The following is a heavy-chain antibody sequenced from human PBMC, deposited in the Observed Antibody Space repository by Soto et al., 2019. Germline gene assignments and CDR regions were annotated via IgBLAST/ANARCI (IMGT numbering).Heavy chain of an antibody. CDR2: VNPSGGSA. Sequence: ASVKVSCKTSGYIFTAYSMHWVRQAPGQGLEWMGVVNPSGGSAHYAQSFEGRVTLTRDTSTSTFYMELSSLRSEDTAVYYCAREENCRGGTCYSEYFHHWGQGTLVTSPQ. CDR1: GYIFTAYS. D-gene: IGHD2-15*01. J-gene: IGHJ1*01. CDR3: AREENCRGGTCYSEYFHH. V-gene: IGHV1-46*01.